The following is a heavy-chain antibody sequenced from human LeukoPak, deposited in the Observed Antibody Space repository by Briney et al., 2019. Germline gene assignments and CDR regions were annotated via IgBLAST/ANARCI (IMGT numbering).Heavy chain of an antibody. Sequence: PSESLSLTCTVSGGSISSYYWSWIQQPAGKGLEWTGRIYTSGSTNYNPSLKSRVTMSVDTSKNQFSLKLSSVTAADTAVYYCARGIRGGIVGATTGYYYGMDVWGQGTTVTVSS. CDR3: ARGIRGGIVGATTGYYYGMDV. CDR1: GGSISSYY. J-gene: IGHJ6*02. V-gene: IGHV4-4*07. D-gene: IGHD1-26*01. CDR2: IYTSGST.